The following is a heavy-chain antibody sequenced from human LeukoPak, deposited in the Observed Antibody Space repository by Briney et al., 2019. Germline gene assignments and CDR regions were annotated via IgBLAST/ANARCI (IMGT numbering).Heavy chain of an antibody. CDR2: ISYDGSNK. D-gene: IGHD6-19*01. V-gene: IGHV3-30-3*01. J-gene: IGHJ4*02. Sequence: GGSLRLSCAASGFTFSSYAMHWVRQAPGKGLEWVAVISYDGSNKYYADSVKGRFTISRDNSKNTLYLQMNSLRAEDTAVYYCAKDLLSGVSIAVAGTIDYWGQGTLVTVSS. CDR3: AKDLLSGVSIAVAGTIDY. CDR1: GFTFSSYA.